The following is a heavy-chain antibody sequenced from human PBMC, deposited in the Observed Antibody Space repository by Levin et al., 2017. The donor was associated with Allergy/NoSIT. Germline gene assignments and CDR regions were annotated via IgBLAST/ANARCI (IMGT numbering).Heavy chain of an antibody. J-gene: IGHJ5*02. V-gene: IGHV3-7*01. D-gene: IGHD6-19*01. Sequence: GGSLRLSCAASGFTFSSYWMSWVRQAPGKGLEWVANIKQDGSEKYYVDSVKGRSTISRDNAKNSLYLQMNSLRAEDTAVYYCARDFVGYSSGWYGWFDPWGQGTLVTVSS. CDR3: ARDFVGYSSGWYGWFDP. CDR1: GFTFSSYW. CDR2: IKQDGSEK.